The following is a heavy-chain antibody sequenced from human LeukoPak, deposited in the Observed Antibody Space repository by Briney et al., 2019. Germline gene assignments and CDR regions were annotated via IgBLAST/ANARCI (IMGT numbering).Heavy chain of an antibody. V-gene: IGHV4-59*01. J-gene: IGHJ4*02. Sequence: SETLSLTCTVSGGSXSXYYWNXXXQXPGKGLEWIGYIYYGGSTNYNPSLKSRVTISVDTSKNQFSLKLSSVTAADTAVYYCARGADSSGYYSIFYFDYWGQGTLVTVSS. CDR2: IYYGGST. D-gene: IGHD3-22*01. CDR1: GGSXSXYY. CDR3: ARGADSSGYYSIFYFDY.